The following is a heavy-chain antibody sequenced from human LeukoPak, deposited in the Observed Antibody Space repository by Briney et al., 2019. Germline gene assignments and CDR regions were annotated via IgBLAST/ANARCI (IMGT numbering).Heavy chain of an antibody. CDR3: AKISPYGGNSA. D-gene: IGHD4-23*01. Sequence: GGSLRLSCAASGFTFSNYAISWVRQAPGKGLEWVSAISGNGGSTYYAVSVKGRFTISRDNSKNTLYMQMNRLRAEDTAVYYCAKISPYGGNSAWGQGTLVTVSS. J-gene: IGHJ4*02. V-gene: IGHV3-23*01. CDR2: ISGNGGST. CDR1: GFTFSNYA.